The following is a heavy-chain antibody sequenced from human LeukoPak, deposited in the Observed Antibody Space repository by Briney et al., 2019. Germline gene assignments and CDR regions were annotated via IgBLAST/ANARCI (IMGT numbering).Heavy chain of an antibody. J-gene: IGHJ4*02. CDR3: ARSYDGSGYYVGLDY. CDR1: GYRFTTYW. V-gene: IGHV5-51*01. D-gene: IGHD3-22*01. CDR2: IYPADSDT. Sequence: GASLNISRKGSGYRFTTYWISWVRQMPRKGLEWMGIIYPADSDTKYSTSFQGQVTISVDKSSNTAYLKWSSLQASDTAMYYCARSYDGSGYYVGLDYWGQGTLVTVSS.